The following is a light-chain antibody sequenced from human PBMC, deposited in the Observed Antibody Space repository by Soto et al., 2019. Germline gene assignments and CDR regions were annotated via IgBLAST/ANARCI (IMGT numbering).Light chain of an antibody. CDR1: QSVSSN. V-gene: IGKV3-15*01. CDR2: GAS. CDR3: QQYNNWPPWT. J-gene: IGKJ1*01. Sequence: EIVMTQSPATLSVSPGESVTLSCRASQSVSSNLAWYQQRPGQAPRLLISGASTRATGIPARFSGSGSGTEFTLTISSLQSEDFAVYYCQQYNNWPPWTFGQGTKVE.